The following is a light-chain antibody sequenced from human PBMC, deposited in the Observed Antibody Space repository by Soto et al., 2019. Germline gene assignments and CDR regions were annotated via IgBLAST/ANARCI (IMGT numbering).Light chain of an antibody. V-gene: IGLV2-14*01. CDR3: SSYTSSTTLVV. J-gene: IGLJ2*01. CDR2: EVS. CDR1: SSDVGGYNY. Sequence: QSVLTQPASVSGSPGQSITISCTGTSSDVGGYNYVSWYQQHPGKAPKLMIYEVSNRPSGVSNRFSGSKSDNTASLTISGLQAEEEADYYCSSYTSSTTLVVFGGGTKLTVL.